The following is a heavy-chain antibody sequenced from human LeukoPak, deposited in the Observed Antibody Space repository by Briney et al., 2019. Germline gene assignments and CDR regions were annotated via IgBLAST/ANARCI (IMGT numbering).Heavy chain of an antibody. CDR3: ARDAAYYYDSSGYYGWYFDL. CDR1: GGSISSGGYW. D-gene: IGHD3-22*01. V-gene: IGHV4-31*03. J-gene: IGHJ2*01. Sequence: SETLSLTCTVSGGSISSGGYWWSWIRQHPGKGLEWIAYIYHSGSTYYNPSPKSRADISVDTSKEQFSLTLSSVTAADTAVYYCARDAAYYYDSSGYYGWYFDLWGRGTLVTVSS. CDR2: IYHSGST.